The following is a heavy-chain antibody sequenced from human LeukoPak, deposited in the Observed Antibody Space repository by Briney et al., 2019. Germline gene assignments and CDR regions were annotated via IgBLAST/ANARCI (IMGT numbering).Heavy chain of an antibody. J-gene: IGHJ4*02. CDR2: IYYSGST. CDR1: CGSISSSSYY. CDR3: ARVARQQLVRVLDY. V-gene: IGHV4-39*01. Sequence: SETLSLTCSVCCGSISSSSYYWGWIRQPPGKGLQWIGSIYYSGSTYYNPSLKSRVSISVDTSKNQFSLKLSSVTAADTAVYYCARVARQQLVRVLDYWGQGNLVTVSS. D-gene: IGHD6-13*01.